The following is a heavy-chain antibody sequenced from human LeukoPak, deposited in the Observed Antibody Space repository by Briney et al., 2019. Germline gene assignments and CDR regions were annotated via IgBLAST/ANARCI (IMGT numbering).Heavy chain of an antibody. CDR1: GFTFSSYA. V-gene: IGHV3-23*01. D-gene: IGHD2-2*02. CDR2: ISGSGGST. Sequence: GSLRLSCAASGFTFSSYAMSWVRQAPGKGLEWVSAISGSGGSTYYADSVKGRFTISRDNSKNTLYLQMNSLRAEDTAVYYCAKGDCSSTSCYSEYYYYGMDVWGKGTTVTVSS. CDR3: AKGDCSSTSCYSEYYYYGMDV. J-gene: IGHJ6*04.